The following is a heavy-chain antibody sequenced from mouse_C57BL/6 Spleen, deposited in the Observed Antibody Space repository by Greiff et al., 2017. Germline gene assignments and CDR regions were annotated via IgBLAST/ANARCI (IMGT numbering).Heavy chain of an antibody. D-gene: IGHD1-1*01. V-gene: IGHV1-18*01. Sequence: EVKLQESGPELVKPGASVKIPCKASGYTFTDYNMDWVKQSHGKSLEWIGDINPNNGGTIYNQKFKGKATLTVDKSSSTAYMELRSLTSEDTAVYYCARGDYYGSSFSSYWYFDVWGTGTTVTVSS. J-gene: IGHJ1*03. CDR3: ARGDYYGSSFSSYWYFDV. CDR1: GYTFTDYN. CDR2: INPNNGGT.